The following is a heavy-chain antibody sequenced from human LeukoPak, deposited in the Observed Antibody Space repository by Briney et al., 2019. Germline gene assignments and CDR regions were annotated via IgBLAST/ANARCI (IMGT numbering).Heavy chain of an antibody. CDR3: AKDRPLYGDSYPPFDY. J-gene: IGHJ4*02. CDR2: ISGSGGST. D-gene: IGHD4-17*01. CDR1: GFTFSSYA. V-gene: IGHV3-23*01. Sequence: GGSLRLSCAASGFTFSSYAMGWVRQAPGKGLEWVSAISGSGGSTYYADSVKGRFTISRDNSKNTLYLQMNSLRAEDTAVYYCAKDRPLYGDSYPPFDYWGQGTLVTVSS.